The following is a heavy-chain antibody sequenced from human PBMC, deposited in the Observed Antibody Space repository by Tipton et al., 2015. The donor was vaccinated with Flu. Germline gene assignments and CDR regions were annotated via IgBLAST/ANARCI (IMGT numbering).Heavy chain of an antibody. D-gene: IGHD2-15*01. CDR3: AREGRLLRGGGLDAFDI. Sequence: QVQLVQSGGGVVQPGRSLRLSCAASGFTFSSYAMHWVRQAPGKGLEWVAVISYDGSNKYYADSVKGRFTISRDNSKNTLYLQMNSLRAEDTAVYYCAREGRLLRGGGLDAFDIWGQGTMVTVSS. CDR1: GFTFSSYA. CDR2: ISYDGSNK. J-gene: IGHJ3*02. V-gene: IGHV3-30*04.